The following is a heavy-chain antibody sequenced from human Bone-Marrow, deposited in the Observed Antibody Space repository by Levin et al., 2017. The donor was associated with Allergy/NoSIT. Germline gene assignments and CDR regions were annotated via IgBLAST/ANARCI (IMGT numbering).Heavy chain of an antibody. CDR2: IFYSGTI. D-gene: IGHD6-13*01. CDR1: SGSISSNSYY. J-gene: IGHJ5*02. V-gene: IGHV4-39*07. Sequence: GSLRLSCIVSSGSISSNSYYWGWIRQPPGKGLEWIGSIFYSGTILYNPSLKSRIAISVDVSQNQFSLRLTAVTAADTAVYYCVRVTYIRSWYGIVWFDPWGLGTLVTVSS. CDR3: VRVTYIRSWYGIVWFDP.